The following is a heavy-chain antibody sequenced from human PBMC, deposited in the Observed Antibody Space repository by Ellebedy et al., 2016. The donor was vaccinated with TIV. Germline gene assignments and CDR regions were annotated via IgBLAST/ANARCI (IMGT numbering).Heavy chain of an antibody. Sequence: MPSETLSLTCTVSGDSINSYYWSWIRQPPGKGLEWIGYIYDSGNTNYNPSLESRVTISVDTSKNQFSLQLSSVTAADTAVYYCARCWSLSSRYYYYMDVWGKGTTVTVSS. D-gene: IGHD3-16*02. J-gene: IGHJ6*03. V-gene: IGHV4-59*08. CDR1: GDSINSYY. CDR2: IYDSGNT. CDR3: ARCWSLSSRYYYYMDV.